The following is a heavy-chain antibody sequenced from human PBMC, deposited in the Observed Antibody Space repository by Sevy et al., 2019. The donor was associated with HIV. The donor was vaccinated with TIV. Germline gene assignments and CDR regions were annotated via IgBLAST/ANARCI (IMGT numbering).Heavy chain of an antibody. D-gene: IGHD3-16*01. CDR1: GGSLSHYY. V-gene: IGHV4-34*01. J-gene: IGHJ4*02. Sequence: SETLSLTCAVYGGSLSHYYWSWIWQPPGKGLEWIGEINHSGGTNYNPSLKSRVTMSVDTSKNQFSLKLSSVTAADTAVYYCARDRLGDLDYWGQGTLVTVSS. CDR3: ARDRLGDLDY. CDR2: INHSGGT.